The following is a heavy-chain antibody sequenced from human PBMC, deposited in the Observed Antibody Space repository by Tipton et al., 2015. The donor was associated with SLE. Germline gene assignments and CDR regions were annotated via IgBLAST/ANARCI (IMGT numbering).Heavy chain of an antibody. Sequence: SLRLSCAASGFTFSTSAMYWVRQAPGKGLAWVAVIWYDGSNKFYADSWKGRFTISRDNSKNTVSLQMNSLRVEDTAVYFCARGRGGEFLDYWGQGTLVTVSS. D-gene: IGHD3-16*01. CDR2: IWYDGSNK. V-gene: IGHV3-33*01. CDR1: GFTFSTSA. J-gene: IGHJ4*02. CDR3: ARGRGGEFLDY.